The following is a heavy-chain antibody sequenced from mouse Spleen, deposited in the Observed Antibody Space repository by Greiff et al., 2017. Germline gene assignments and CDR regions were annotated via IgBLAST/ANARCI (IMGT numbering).Heavy chain of an antibody. CDR2: INPNNGGT. J-gene: IGHJ3*01. CDR3: ARGITTLFAY. V-gene: IGHV1-26*01. Sequence: VQLQQSGPELVKPGASVKISCKASGYTFTDYYMNWVKQSHGKSLEWIGDINPNNGGTSYNQKFKGKATLTVDKSSSTAYMELRSLTSEDSAVYYCARGITTLFAYWGQGTLVTVSA. CDR1: GYTFTDYY. D-gene: IGHD2-4*01.